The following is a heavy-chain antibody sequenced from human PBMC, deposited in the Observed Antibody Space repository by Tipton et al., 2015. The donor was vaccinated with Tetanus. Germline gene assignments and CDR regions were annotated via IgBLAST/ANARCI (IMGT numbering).Heavy chain of an antibody. J-gene: IGHJ5*02. Sequence: TLSLTCAVYGGSFSGYYWSWIRQPPGKGLEWIGEINHSGSTNYNPSLKSRVTISVDTSKNQFSLKLSSVTAADTAVYYCARGPDYDSSGYNWFDPWGQGTLVTVSS. CDR1: GGSFSGYY. V-gene: IGHV4-34*01. CDR2: INHSGST. D-gene: IGHD3-22*01. CDR3: ARGPDYDSSGYNWFDP.